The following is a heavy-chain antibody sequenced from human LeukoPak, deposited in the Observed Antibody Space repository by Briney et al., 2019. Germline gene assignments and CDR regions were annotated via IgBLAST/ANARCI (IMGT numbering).Heavy chain of an antibody. D-gene: IGHD3-10*01. CDR1: GFTYSSYG. V-gene: IGHV3-33*01. CDR2: IWYDGSNK. Sequence: GGSLRLSCAASGFTYSSYGMHWVRQAPGKGLEWVAVIWYDGSNKYYADSVKGRFTISRDNSKNTLYLQMNIMRAEDTAVYYCARGTMVRGVYYYGMDVWGQGTTVTVSS. CDR3: ARGTMVRGVYYYGMDV. J-gene: IGHJ6*02.